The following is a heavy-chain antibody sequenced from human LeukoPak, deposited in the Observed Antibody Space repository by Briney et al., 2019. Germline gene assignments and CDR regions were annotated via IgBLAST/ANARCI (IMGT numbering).Heavy chain of an antibody. CDR3: ARVSRNIVVVPVQFPTRYYYMDV. V-gene: IGHV4-39*07. J-gene: IGHJ6*03. D-gene: IGHD2-2*01. CDR2: IYYSGST. CDR1: GGSISSSSYY. Sequence: SETLSLTCTVSGGSISSSSYYWGWIRQPPGKGLEWIGSIYYSGSTYYNPSLKSRVTISVDTSKNQFSLKLSSVTAADTAVYYCARVSRNIVVVPVQFPTRYYYMDVWGKGTTVTVSS.